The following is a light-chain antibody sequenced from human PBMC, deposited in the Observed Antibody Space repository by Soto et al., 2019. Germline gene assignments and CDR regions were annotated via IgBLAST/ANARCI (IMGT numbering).Light chain of an antibody. CDR1: QSVSSSY. CDR3: QQYGSSFSFT. CDR2: GAS. V-gene: IGKV3-20*01. J-gene: IGKJ3*01. Sequence: EIVLTQSPGTLSLSPGERATLSCRASQSVSSSYLGWYQQEPGQAPRLLIYGASSRATGIPDRFSGSGSGTDFTLTISRLEPEDLAVYYCQQYGSSFSFTFGPGTKVDIK.